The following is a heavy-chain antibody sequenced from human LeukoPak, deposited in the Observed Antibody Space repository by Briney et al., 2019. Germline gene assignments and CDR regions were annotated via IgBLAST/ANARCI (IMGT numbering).Heavy chain of an antibody. Sequence: ASVKVSCKASGYTFTSYYMHWVRQAPGQGLEWMGWINPNSGGTNYAQKFQGRVTMTRDTSISTAYMELSRLRSDDTAVYYCAGDSIHRDGYNSWGQGTLVTVSS. CDR1: GYTFTSYY. D-gene: IGHD5-12*01. CDR2: INPNSGGT. J-gene: IGHJ5*02. V-gene: IGHV1-2*02. CDR3: AGDSIHRDGYNS.